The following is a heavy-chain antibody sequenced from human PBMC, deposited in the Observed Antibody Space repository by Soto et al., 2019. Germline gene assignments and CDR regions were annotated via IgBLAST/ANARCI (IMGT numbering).Heavy chain of an antibody. CDR2: ITGSGGST. J-gene: IGHJ6*02. CDR3: AKDASIAARPGRVYYYYGMDV. D-gene: IGHD6-6*01. V-gene: IGHV3-23*01. Sequence: PGGSLRLSCAASGFNFSSYAMSWVRQAPGKGLEWVSAITGSGGSTYYADSVKGRFTISRDNSKNTLYLQMNSLRAEDTAVYYCAKDASIAARPGRVYYYYGMDVWGQGTTVTVSS. CDR1: GFNFSSYA.